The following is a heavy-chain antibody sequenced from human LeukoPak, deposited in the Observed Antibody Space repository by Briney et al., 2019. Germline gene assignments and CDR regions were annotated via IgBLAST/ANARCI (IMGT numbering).Heavy chain of an antibody. CDR1: GFTVSSNY. CDR2: IYSGGST. V-gene: IGHV3-66*01. Sequence: GGSLRLSCAASGFTVSSNYMSWVRQAPGKGLEWVSVIYSGGSTYYADSVKGRFTISRDNSKNTLYLQMNSLRAEDTAVYYCAVEGGGSYWAFNYWGQGTLVTVSS. CDR3: AVEGGGSYWAFNY. J-gene: IGHJ4*02. D-gene: IGHD1-26*01.